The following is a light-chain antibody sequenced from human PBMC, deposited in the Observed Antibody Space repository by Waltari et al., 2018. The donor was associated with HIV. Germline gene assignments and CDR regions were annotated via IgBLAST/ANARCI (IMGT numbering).Light chain of an antibody. CDR1: QSVLYSSNNKNY. J-gene: IGKJ1*01. Sequence: DIVMTQSPDSLVVPLAERATINCKSSQSVLYSSNNKNYLAWYQQKPGQPPKLLISWASTREAGVPDRFSGSGSGTDFTLTISSLQAEDVAVYYCQQYYDTPWTFGQGTKVEIK. V-gene: IGKV4-1*01. CDR2: WAS. CDR3: QQYYDTPWT.